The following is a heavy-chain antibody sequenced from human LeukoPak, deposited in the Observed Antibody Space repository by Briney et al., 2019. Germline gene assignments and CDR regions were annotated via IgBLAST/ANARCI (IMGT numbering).Heavy chain of an antibody. D-gene: IGHD4-17*01. J-gene: IGHJ4*02. CDR2: MDPNSGMT. CDR1: GYTFTTYD. CDR3: HVYGDSGAGGYLDY. V-gene: IGHV1-8*01. Sequence: ASVKVSCKTSGYTFTTYDINWVRQATGQGLEWMGWMDPNSGMTGNAQKFQGRLTMTRNTSISTAYMELSSLRSEDTAVFYCHVYGDSGAGGYLDYWGQGTLVTVSS.